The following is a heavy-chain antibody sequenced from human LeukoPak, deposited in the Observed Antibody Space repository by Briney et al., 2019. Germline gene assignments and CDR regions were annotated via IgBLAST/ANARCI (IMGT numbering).Heavy chain of an antibody. CDR3: ARVGRYCSSTSCYSEDYYYYMDV. CDR1: GGSISSGSYY. V-gene: IGHV4-61*02. D-gene: IGHD2-2*02. CDR2: IYTSGST. J-gene: IGHJ6*03. Sequence: TSETLSLTCTVSGGSISSGSYYWSWIRQPAGMGLEWIGRIYTSGSTNYNPSLKSRVTISVDTSKNQFSLKLSSVTAADTAVYYCARVGRYCSSTSCYSEDYYYYMDVWGKGTTVTVSS.